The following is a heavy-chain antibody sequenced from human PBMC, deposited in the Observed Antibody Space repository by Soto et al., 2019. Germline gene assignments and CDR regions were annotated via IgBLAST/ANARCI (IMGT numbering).Heavy chain of an antibody. V-gene: IGHV4-59*13. Sequence: SETLSLTCTVSAASFSKYYWTWIRQPPGKGLEWIGYIYFNGNTNYNPSLKRRVTISVDTSKKQISLNLTSVTDADTAVYFCASVTFGGVVLAHWGQGTLVTV. CDR3: ASVTFGGVVLAH. CDR2: IYFNGNT. D-gene: IGHD3-16*01. CDR1: AASFSKYY. J-gene: IGHJ4*02.